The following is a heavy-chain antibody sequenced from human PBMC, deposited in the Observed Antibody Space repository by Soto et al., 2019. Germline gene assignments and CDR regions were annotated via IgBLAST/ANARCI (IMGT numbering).Heavy chain of an antibody. CDR3: AGGGGFGENNWFDP. CDR2: ISSSSSTI. Sequence: GSLRLSCAAPGFTFSSYSMNWVRQAPGKGLEWVSYISSSSSTIYYADSAKGRFTISRDNAKNSLYLQMNSLRAEDTAVYYCAGGGGFGENNWFDPWGQGTLVTVSS. CDR1: GFTFSSYS. D-gene: IGHD3-10*01. J-gene: IGHJ5*02. V-gene: IGHV3-48*01.